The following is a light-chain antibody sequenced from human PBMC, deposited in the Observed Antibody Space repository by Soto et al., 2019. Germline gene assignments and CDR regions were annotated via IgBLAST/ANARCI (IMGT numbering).Light chain of an antibody. CDR1: SSNIGAGYD. CDR2: GNI. Sequence: QSVLTQPPSVSGAPGQRVTISCTGSSSNIGAGYDVHWYQHLPGTAPKLLIYGNINRPSGVPDRFSGSKSDTSASLAITGLQAEYEADYYCQSYDSSLSVVFGGGTKLTVL. J-gene: IGLJ2*01. CDR3: QSYDSSLSVV. V-gene: IGLV1-40*01.